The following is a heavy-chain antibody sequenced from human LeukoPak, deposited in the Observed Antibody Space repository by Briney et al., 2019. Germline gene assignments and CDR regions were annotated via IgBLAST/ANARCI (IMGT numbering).Heavy chain of an antibody. CDR1: GGSISSYY. CDR3: ARVRGYRDGYNHPFDY. D-gene: IGHD5-24*01. V-gene: IGHV4-59*01. J-gene: IGHJ4*02. CDR2: IYYSWST. Sequence: PSETLSLTCTVSGGSISSYYWSWIRQPPGKGLEWVGYIYYSWSTNYNPSLKSRVPISADTSKNQFSLKLSSVTAADTAVYYCARVRGYRDGYNHPFDYWGQGNLVTVSS.